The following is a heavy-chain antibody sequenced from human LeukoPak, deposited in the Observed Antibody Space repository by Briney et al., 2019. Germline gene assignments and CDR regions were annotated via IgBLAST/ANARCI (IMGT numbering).Heavy chain of an antibody. Sequence: PSETLSLTCTVSGGSISSSSYYWGWIRQPPGKGLEWIGSIYYSGSTNYNPSLKSRVTISVDTSKNRFSLKLSSVTAADTAVYYCARGQGYGDDYWGQGTLVTVSS. CDR2: IYYSGST. CDR3: ARGQGYGDDY. D-gene: IGHD4-17*01. V-gene: IGHV4-39*07. J-gene: IGHJ4*02. CDR1: GGSISSSSYY.